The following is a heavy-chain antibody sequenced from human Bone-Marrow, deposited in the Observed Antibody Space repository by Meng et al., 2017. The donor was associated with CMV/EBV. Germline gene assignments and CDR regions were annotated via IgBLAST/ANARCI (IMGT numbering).Heavy chain of an antibody. CDR2: IKSKTDGGTT. CDR1: GFTFSNAW. CDR3: TTDFLDCSSTSCMAY. D-gene: IGHD2-2*01. V-gene: IGHV3-15*01. Sequence: GGSLRLSCAASGFTFSNAWMSWVRQAPGKGLEWVGRIKSKTDGGTTDYAAPVKGRFTISRDDSKNTLYLQMNSLKTEDTAVYYCTTDFLDCSSTSCMAYWGPGKLVNVSS. J-gene: IGHJ4*01.